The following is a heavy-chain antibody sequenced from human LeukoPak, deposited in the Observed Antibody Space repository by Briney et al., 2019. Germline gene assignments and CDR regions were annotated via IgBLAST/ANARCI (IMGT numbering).Heavy chain of an antibody. D-gene: IGHD2-15*01. J-gene: IGHJ4*02. V-gene: IGHV3-7*01. CDR3: ARFGYVAAVDV. CDR1: GFSFSAYW. CDR2: INPAGSET. Sequence: GGSLRLSCAASGFSFSAYWMTWVRQTPGTGLEWVANINPAGSETYYVDPVKGRFSISRDNAKNLVYLQMNSLRAEDTAVYHCARFGYVAAVDVWGQGTPVTVSS.